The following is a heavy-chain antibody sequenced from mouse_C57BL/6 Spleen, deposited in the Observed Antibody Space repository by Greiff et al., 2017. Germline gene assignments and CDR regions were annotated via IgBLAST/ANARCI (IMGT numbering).Heavy chain of an antibody. Sequence: QVTLKESGPELVKPGASVKISCKASGYAFSSSWMNWVKQRPGKGLEWIGRIYPGDGDTNYNGKFKGKATLTADKSSSTAYMQLSSLTSEDSAVYFCAREKEGTDYWGQGTTLTVSS. J-gene: IGHJ2*01. CDR3: AREKEGTDY. CDR1: GYAFSSSW. CDR2: IYPGDGDT. D-gene: IGHD3-1*01. V-gene: IGHV1-82*01.